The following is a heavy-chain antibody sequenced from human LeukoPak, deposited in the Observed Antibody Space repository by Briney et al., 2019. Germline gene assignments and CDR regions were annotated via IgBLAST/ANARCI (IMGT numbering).Heavy chain of an antibody. V-gene: IGHV4-39*07. CDR3: ARVGRGSSWYYFDY. D-gene: IGHD6-13*01. CDR2: INYSGST. CDR1: GGSISSSSSY. Sequence: WETLSLTCTVSGGSISSSSSYWGWIRQPPGKGLEWIGSINYSGSTYYNPSLRSRVTISVDTSKYHFSLRLTSVTAADTALYFCARVGRGSSWYYFDYWGQGTLVTVSS. J-gene: IGHJ4*02.